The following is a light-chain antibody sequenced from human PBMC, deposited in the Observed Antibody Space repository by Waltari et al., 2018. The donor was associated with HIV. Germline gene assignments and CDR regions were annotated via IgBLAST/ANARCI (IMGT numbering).Light chain of an antibody. Sequence: QSVLTQPPSVSGAPGQRVTISCTGSSSNIGAGYDVHGYQQLPGTAPKLLIYANINRTSGFPDRFSGSKSGSSASLAITGLQAEDEAHYYCQSFDSSLTTSGVIFGGGTKLTVL. J-gene: IGLJ2*01. CDR3: QSFDSSLTTSGVI. CDR1: SSNIGAGYD. CDR2: ANI. V-gene: IGLV1-40*01.